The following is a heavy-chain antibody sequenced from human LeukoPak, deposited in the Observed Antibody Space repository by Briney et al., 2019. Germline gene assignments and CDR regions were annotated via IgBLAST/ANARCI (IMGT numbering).Heavy chain of an antibody. Sequence: PGGSLRLSCAASGFTVSSNYMSWVRQAPGKGLEWVSVIYSGGSTYYADSVKGRFTISRDNSKNTLYLQMNSLRAEDTAVYYSARDKNGWRYFDYWGQGTLVTVSS. D-gene: IGHD5-24*01. CDR3: ARDKNGWRYFDY. J-gene: IGHJ4*02. CDR1: GFTVSSNY. V-gene: IGHV3-66*01. CDR2: IYSGGST.